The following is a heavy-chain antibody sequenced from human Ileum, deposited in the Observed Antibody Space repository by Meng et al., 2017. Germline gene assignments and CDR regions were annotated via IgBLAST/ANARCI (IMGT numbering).Heavy chain of an antibody. CDR2: IYYSGAT. Sequence: QVQLQESGPGLVKPSETLSLTCTVSGGSIRSTRNYWDWVRQSPGTRLEWIGSIYYSGATYYNPSLKSRVTMSVDTSKNQFSLRLSSVTAADTAVYFCARRVHDGRHYHYFDYWGQGALVTVSS. D-gene: IGHD3-16*01. V-gene: IGHV4-39*01. CDR1: GGSIRSTRNY. CDR3: ARRVHDGRHYHYFDY. J-gene: IGHJ4*02.